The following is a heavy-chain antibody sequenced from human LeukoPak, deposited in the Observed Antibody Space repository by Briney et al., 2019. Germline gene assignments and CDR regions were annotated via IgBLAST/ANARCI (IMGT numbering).Heavy chain of an antibody. CDR3: AKDQGDVGELDY. J-gene: IGHJ4*02. V-gene: IGHV3-23*01. CDR2: ISGSGGST. Sequence: GGPLRLSCAASGFTFSSYAMSWVRQAPGKGLEWVSAISGSGGSTYYADSVKGRFTISRDNSKNTLYLQMNSLRAEDTAVYYCAKDQGDVGELDYWGQGNLVTVSS. D-gene: IGHD3-10*01. CDR1: GFTFSSYA.